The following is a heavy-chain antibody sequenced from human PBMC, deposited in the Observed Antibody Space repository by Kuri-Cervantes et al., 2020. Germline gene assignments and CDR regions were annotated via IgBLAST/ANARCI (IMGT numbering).Heavy chain of an antibody. CDR2: ISAYNGST. D-gene: IGHD3-3*01. J-gene: IGHJ4*02. Sequence: ASVKVSCKASGYTFTSYGISWVRQAPGQGLEWMGWISAYNGSTNYAQKLQGRVTMTTDTSTSTAYMELRSLRSDDTAVYYCARDYDFWRQEIHPLDYWGQGTLVTVSS. CDR1: GYTFTSYG. V-gene: IGHV1-18*01. CDR3: ARDYDFWRQEIHPLDY.